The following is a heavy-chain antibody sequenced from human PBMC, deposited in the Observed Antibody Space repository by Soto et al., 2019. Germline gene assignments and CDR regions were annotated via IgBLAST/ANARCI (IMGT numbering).Heavy chain of an antibody. CDR1: GFTFSSYG. V-gene: IGHV3-30*03. CDR3: ASMGEMYSSYEGFDYYYGMDV. J-gene: IGHJ6*02. D-gene: IGHD6-6*01. CDR2: ISYDGSNK. Sequence: QVQLVESGGGVVQPGRSLRLSCAASGFTFSSYGMHWVRQAPGKGLEWVAVISYDGSNKYYADSVKGRFTISRDNSKNTLYLQMTSLRAEDTAVYYCASMGEMYSSYEGFDYYYGMDVWGQGTTVTVSS.